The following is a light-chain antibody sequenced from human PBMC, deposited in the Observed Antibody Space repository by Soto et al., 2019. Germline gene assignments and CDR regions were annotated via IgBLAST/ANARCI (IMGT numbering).Light chain of an antibody. Sequence: QSALTQPASVSGSPGQSITISCTGTSSDVDNYNYVSWYQHLPGKAPKLMIYDVSNRPSGVSNRFSGSKSGTTASLTMSGLQAEDEDDYYCSSYTSSDNRVFGGGTQLTVL. CDR1: SSDVDNYNY. J-gene: IGLJ2*01. V-gene: IGLV2-14*03. CDR3: SSYTSSDNRV. CDR2: DVS.